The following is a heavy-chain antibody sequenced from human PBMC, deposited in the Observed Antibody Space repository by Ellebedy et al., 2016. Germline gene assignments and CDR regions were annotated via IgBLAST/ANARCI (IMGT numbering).Heavy chain of an antibody. CDR1: GFTFRTHA. J-gene: IGHJ4*02. CDR2: ISGHGGGT. V-gene: IGHV3-21*06. CDR3: ARVPAGQWQTPYLDS. Sequence: GGSLRLXCRTSGFTFRTHAMNWFRQAPGKGLQWVSAISGHGGGTYYAGSVKGRFTISRDNAKNSLYLQMNSLRDEDTAVYYCARVPAGQWQTPYLDSWGQGTLVTVSS. D-gene: IGHD6-19*01.